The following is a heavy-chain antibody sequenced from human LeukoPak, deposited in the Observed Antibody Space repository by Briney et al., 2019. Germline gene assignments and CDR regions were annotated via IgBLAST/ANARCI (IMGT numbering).Heavy chain of an antibody. D-gene: IGHD3-22*01. CDR2: ICGSGDYT. J-gene: IGHJ4*02. CDR1: GFTFNNYA. Sequence: GGSLRLSCAASGFTFNNYAMSWVRQAPGKGLEWVSSICGSGDYTFSADSVKGLFTISRDNSKDTLYLQMNSLRVEDTAIYYCAKDRPNYYGTNGHYYTRNGDYWGQGTLVTVSS. CDR3: AKDRPNYYGTNGHYYTRNGDY. V-gene: IGHV3-23*01.